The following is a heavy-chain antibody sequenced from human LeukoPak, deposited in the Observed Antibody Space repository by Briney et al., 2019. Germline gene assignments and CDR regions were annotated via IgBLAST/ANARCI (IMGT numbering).Heavy chain of an antibody. Sequence: SETLSLTCAVYGGSLTDYYWSWVRQPPGKGLEWIGEISHTGRTNYSPPFKSRVTISVDTSKNLFSLKLTSVTAADTAVYYCARLGLYCTGGSCYFGDYWGQGTLVSVS. D-gene: IGHD2-15*01. CDR1: GGSLTDYY. CDR3: ARLGLYCTGGSCYFGDY. J-gene: IGHJ4*02. CDR2: ISHTGRT. V-gene: IGHV4-34*01.